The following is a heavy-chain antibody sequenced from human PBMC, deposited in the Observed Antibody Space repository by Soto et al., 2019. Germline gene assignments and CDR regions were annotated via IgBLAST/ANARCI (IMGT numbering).Heavy chain of an antibody. CDR2: ISNSGST. V-gene: IGHV4-61*01. CDR1: GDSVTSATYY. Sequence: ETLSLTCTVSGDSVTSATYYWTWIRQPPGKGLEWIGHISNSGSTHYNPSFKSRVAISVDTSKTQFSLNLRSVTAADTAVYYCARVGWQVYYYYAMDGWGQGTTVTVSS. J-gene: IGHJ6*02. CDR3: ARVGWQVYYYYAMDG.